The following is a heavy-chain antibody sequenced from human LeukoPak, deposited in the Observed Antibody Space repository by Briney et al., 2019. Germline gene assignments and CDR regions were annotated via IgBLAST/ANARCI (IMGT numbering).Heavy chain of an antibody. Sequence: GGSLRLSCAASGFTFSSYAMSWVRQAPGKGLEWVSAISGSGGSTYYADSVKGRFTISRDNSKNTLYLQMNSLRAEDTAVYYCAKVPYHDSSGYYPGDDYWGQGTLVTVSS. CDR1: GFTFSSYA. CDR3: AKVPYHDSSGYYPGDDY. V-gene: IGHV3-23*01. CDR2: ISGSGGST. D-gene: IGHD3-22*01. J-gene: IGHJ4*02.